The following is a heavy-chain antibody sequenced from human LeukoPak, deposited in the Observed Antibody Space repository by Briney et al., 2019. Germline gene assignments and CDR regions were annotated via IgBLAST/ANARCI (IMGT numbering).Heavy chain of an antibody. CDR3: ARHSYDSFDY. CDR1: GGSISSYY. Sequence: SETLSLTCIVSGGSISSYYWSWIRQPPGEGLEWIGYIYTSGSTNYNPSLKSRVTISVDTSKNQISLKLSSVTAADTAVYYCARHSYDSFDYWGQGTLVTVSS. D-gene: IGHD2-21*01. J-gene: IGHJ4*02. CDR2: IYTSGST. V-gene: IGHV4-4*09.